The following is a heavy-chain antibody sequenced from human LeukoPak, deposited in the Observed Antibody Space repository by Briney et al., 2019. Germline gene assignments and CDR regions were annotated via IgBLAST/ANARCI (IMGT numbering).Heavy chain of an antibody. CDR3: ARGHFNERFGYATWFDT. D-gene: IGHD3-16*01. CDR2: IYPPGGN. Sequence: PSETLSLTCDVSGASISTSHWWSWVRQTPGKGLEWIGDIYPPGGNNYTPSLKSRVYISLDRSKNQISLKLTSVTAADTAVYYCARGHFNERFGYATWFDTWGQGTPVTVSS. CDR1: GASISTSHW. V-gene: IGHV4-4*02. J-gene: IGHJ5*02.